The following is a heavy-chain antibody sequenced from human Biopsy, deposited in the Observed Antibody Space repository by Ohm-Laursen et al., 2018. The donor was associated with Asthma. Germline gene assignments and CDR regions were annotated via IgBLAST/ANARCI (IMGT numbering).Heavy chain of an antibody. V-gene: IGHV4-59*01. CDR2: VYYSGST. Sequence: TLSLTCTVSGGSINNFYWSWIRQPPGKGLESIGHVYYSGSTNYNPSLKSRVTISIDASKNQFSLKLTSVTAADTTVYYCARGVDRVTGLLDHFDSWGQGTLVTVSS. CDR1: GGSINNFY. D-gene: IGHD2-21*02. J-gene: IGHJ4*02. CDR3: ARGVDRVTGLLDHFDS.